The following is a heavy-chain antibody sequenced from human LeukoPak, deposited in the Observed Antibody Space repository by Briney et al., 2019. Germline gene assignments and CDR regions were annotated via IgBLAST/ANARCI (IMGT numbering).Heavy chain of an antibody. D-gene: IGHD4-23*01. V-gene: IGHV4-39*07. CDR3: ARDQATVVTYYFDY. J-gene: IGHJ4*02. Sequence: SETLSLTCTVSGGSISSSSYYWGWIRQPPGKGLEWIGSIYHSGSTYYNPSLKSRVTISVDTSKNQFSLKLSSVTAADTAVYYCARDQATVVTYYFDYWGQGTLVTVSS. CDR1: GGSISSSSYY. CDR2: IYHSGST.